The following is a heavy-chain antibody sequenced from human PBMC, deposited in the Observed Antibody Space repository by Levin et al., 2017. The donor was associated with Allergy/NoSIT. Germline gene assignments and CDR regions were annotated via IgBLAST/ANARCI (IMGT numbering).Heavy chain of an antibody. CDR3: AKVRVSGGYYFDY. J-gene: IGHJ4*02. V-gene: IGHV3-30*18. D-gene: IGHD6-6*01. CDR1: GFTFSSYG. Sequence: GGSLRLSCAASGFTFSSYGMHWVRQAPGKGLEWVAVISYDGSNKYYADSVKGRFTISRDNSKNTLYLQMNSLRAEDTAVYYCAKVRVSGGYYFDYWGQGTLVTVSS. CDR2: ISYDGSNK.